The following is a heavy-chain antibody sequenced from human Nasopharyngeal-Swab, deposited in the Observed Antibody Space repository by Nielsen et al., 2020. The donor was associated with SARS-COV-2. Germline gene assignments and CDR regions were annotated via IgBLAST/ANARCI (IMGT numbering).Heavy chain of an antibody. J-gene: IGHJ4*02. CDR1: GFTFSSYG. D-gene: IGHD6-6*01. V-gene: IGHV3-30*03. Sequence: GESLKISCAASGFTFSSYGMHWVRQAPGKGLEWVAVISYDGSNKYYADSVKGRFTISRDNSKNTLYLQMNSLRAEDTAVYYCARDSPIAARRGGYWGQGTLVTVSS. CDR2: ISYDGSNK. CDR3: ARDSPIAARRGGY.